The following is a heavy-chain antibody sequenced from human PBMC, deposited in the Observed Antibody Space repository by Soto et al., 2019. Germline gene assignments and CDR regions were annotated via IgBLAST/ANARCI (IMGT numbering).Heavy chain of an antibody. V-gene: IGHV3-30*03. J-gene: IGHJ4*02. Sequence: VQLVESGGGVVQPGRSLRLSCAASGFTFSSYGMHWVRQAPGKGLEWVAVISYDGSNKYYADSVKGRFTISRDNSKNPLYLQMNSLRAEDTAVYYCAPCFGAFAYWGQGTLVTVSS. CDR1: GFTFSSYG. CDR3: APCFGAFAY. D-gene: IGHD2-15*01. CDR2: ISYDGSNK.